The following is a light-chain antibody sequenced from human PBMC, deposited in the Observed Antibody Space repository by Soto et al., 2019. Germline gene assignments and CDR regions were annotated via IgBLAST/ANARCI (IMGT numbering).Light chain of an antibody. Sequence: SKSTGTLSLSQGASAPLSCTASRSVRSNYLAWFQQKPGQAPRLLIYGASNRATGIPDRFSGSGSGTDFTLTISRLEPEDFAVYYCLQYDTSPLTFGGGTKVDIK. CDR3: LQYDTSPLT. CDR2: GAS. J-gene: IGKJ4*01. CDR1: RSVRSNY. V-gene: IGKV3-20*01.